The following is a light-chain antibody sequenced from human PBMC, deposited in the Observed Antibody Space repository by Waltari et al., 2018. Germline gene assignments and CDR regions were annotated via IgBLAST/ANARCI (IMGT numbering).Light chain of an antibody. CDR3: QTGGHGTWV. Sequence: QLVLTQSPSASASLGASVKLTCTLSSGHSTNVIAWLQKRPEKGPRYLMKVNSDGSHNKVDVIPDRFSGSSSGAERYLTISSLQSEDEADYYCQTGGHGTWVFGGGTKLTVL. CDR2: VNSDGSH. V-gene: IGLV4-69*01. J-gene: IGLJ3*02. CDR1: SGHSTNV.